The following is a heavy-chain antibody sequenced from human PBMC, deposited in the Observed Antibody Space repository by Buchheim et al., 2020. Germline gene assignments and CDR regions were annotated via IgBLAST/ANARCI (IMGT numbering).Heavy chain of an antibody. Sequence: QVQLVESGGGVVQPGRSLRLSCAASGFTFSTYGMHWVRQAPGKGLEWVTVISYDGSNKYYADSVKGRFTISRDNSKNTLYLQTNSLRAEDTAVYYCAKDSCSGDSCWDPGMDVWGQGTT. V-gene: IGHV3-30*18. J-gene: IGHJ6*02. CDR1: GFTFSTYG. CDR2: ISYDGSNK. CDR3: AKDSCSGDSCWDPGMDV. D-gene: IGHD2-15*01.